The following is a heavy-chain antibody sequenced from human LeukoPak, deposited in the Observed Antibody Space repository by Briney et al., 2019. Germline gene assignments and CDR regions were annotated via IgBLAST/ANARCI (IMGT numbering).Heavy chain of an antibody. CDR3: AREGYYDSSGPPYFDL. V-gene: IGHV3-11*01. J-gene: IGHJ2*01. Sequence: GGSLRLSCAASGFTFSDYYMSWIRQAPGKGLEWVSYISSSGSTIYYADSVEGRFTISRDNAKNSLYLQMNSLRAEDTAVYYCAREGYYDSSGPPYFDLWGRGTLVTVSS. CDR1: GFTFSDYY. CDR2: ISSSGSTI. D-gene: IGHD3-22*01.